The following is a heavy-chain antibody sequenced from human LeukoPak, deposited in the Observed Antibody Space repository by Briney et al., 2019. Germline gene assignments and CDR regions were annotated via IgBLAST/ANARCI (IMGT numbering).Heavy chain of an antibody. CDR3: ARANYDFPPGAFDI. CDR1: GFTFSTYA. Sequence: GGSLRLSCAASGFTFSTYAMHWVRQAPGKGLEWVAVISYDGSNTYYADSVKGRFTISRDNSKNSLYLQMNSLRAEDTAVYYCARANYDFPPGAFDIWGQGTMVTVSS. J-gene: IGHJ3*02. CDR2: ISYDGSNT. D-gene: IGHD3-3*01. V-gene: IGHV3-30-3*01.